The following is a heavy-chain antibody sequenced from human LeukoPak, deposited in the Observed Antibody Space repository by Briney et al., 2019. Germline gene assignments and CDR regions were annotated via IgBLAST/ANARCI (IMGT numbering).Heavy chain of an antibody. CDR1: GFTFSNAW. CDR3: TTHDSLYGGLDLDY. Sequence: GGSLRLSCAASGFTFSNAWMSWVRQAPGKGLEWVGRIKSKTDGGTTDYAAPVKGRFTISRDDSKNTLYLQMNSLKTGDTAVYYCTTHDSLYGGLDLDYWGQGTLVTVSS. J-gene: IGHJ4*02. V-gene: IGHV3-15*01. CDR2: IKSKTDGGTT. D-gene: IGHD4/OR15-4a*01.